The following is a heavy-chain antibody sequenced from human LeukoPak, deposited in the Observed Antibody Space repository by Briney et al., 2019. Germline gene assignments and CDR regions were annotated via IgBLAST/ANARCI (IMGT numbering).Heavy chain of an antibody. V-gene: IGHV1-8*01. CDR2: MNPNSGNT. D-gene: IGHD2-15*01. Sequence: ASVKVSCKASGYTFTNYDINWVRRATGQGLEWTGWMNPNSGNTGYAQKFQGRVTMTRSTSISTAYMELSSLTSEDTAVYYCARVSLGYCSGGTCYFQDHWGQGTLVTVSS. J-gene: IGHJ4*02. CDR3: ARVSLGYCSGGTCYFQDH. CDR1: GYTFTNYD.